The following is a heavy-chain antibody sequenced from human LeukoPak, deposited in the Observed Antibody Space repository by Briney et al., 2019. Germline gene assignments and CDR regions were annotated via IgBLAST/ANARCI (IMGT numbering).Heavy chain of an antibody. J-gene: IGHJ4*02. CDR3: ARARPGAYCGTTSCFSDY. CDR1: GYIFTSYG. Sequence: ATVKVSCKASGYIFTSYGISWVRQGPGQGLEWVGWISAYNGNTKFAPNLQDRVTMTTDTSTATAYMELRSLRLNDTAVYFCARARPGAYCGTTSCFSDYWGQGTLVTVSS. V-gene: IGHV1-18*01. D-gene: IGHD2-2*01. CDR2: ISAYNGNT.